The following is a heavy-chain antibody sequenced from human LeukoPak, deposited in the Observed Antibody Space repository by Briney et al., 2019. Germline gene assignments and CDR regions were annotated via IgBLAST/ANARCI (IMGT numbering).Heavy chain of an antibody. CDR2: ISWNSGTI. V-gene: IGHV3-9*01. CDR3: ASQPAYSSGRYDY. CDR1: GFTFDDYA. J-gene: IGHJ4*02. Sequence: PGGSLRLSCAASGFTFDDYAMHWVRQAPGKGLEWVSGISWNSGTIGYADSVKGRFTISRDNAKNSLYLQMSSLRAEDTALYYCASQPAYSSGRYDYWGQGTLVTVSS. D-gene: IGHD6-19*01.